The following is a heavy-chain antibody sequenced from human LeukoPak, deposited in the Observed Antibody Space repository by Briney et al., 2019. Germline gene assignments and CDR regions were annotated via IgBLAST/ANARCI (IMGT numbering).Heavy chain of an antibody. CDR2: INPSGGST. D-gene: IGHD3-10*01. CDR1: GYTFTSYY. CDR3: ARMVRGVITNYYYYGTDV. J-gene: IGHJ6*02. V-gene: IGHV1-46*01. Sequence: ASVKVSCKASGYTFTSYYMHWVRQAPGQGLEWMGIINPSGGSTSYAQKFQGRVTMTRDTSTSTVYMELSSLRSEDTAVYYCARMVRGVITNYYYYGTDVWGQGTTVTVSS.